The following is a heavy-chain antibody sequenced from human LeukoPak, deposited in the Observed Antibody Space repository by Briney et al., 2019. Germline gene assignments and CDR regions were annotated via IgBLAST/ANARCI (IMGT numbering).Heavy chain of an antibody. CDR2: ISSSGSTI. J-gene: IGHJ3*02. CDR3: ARDFNYYDSSGYPLGAFDI. D-gene: IGHD3-22*01. Sequence: PGGSLRLSCAASGFTFSDYYMSWIRQAPGKGLEWVSYISSSGSTIYYADSVKGRFTISRDNAKNSLYLQMNSLRAEDTAVYYCARDFNYYDSSGYPLGAFDIWGQGTMVTVSS. CDR1: GFTFSDYY. V-gene: IGHV3-11*04.